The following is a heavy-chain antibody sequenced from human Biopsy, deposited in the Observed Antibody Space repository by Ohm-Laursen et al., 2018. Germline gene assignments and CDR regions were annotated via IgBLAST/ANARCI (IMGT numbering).Heavy chain of an antibody. J-gene: IGHJ4*02. V-gene: IGHV4-39*01. D-gene: IGHD3-10*01. CDR1: GGSISRSSYY. CDR3: ARQEFATSPLDY. CDR2: IYYSGST. Sequence: SQTLSLTCTVTGGSISRSSYYWDWIRQPPGKGLEWIGSIYYSGSTYYNPSLKSRVTISADRSKNQFSLTLTSVTAADAAMYYCARQEFATSPLDYWGQGSLVTASS.